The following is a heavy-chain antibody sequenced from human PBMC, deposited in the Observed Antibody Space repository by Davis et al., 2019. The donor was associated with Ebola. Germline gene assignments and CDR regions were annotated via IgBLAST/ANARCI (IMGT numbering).Heavy chain of an antibody. D-gene: IGHD3-10*01. J-gene: IGHJ4*02. Sequence: GESLKISCAASGFTFSSYAMHWVRQAPGKGLEWVASISGSGGSTYYGDSVKGRFTFSRDNSKNTLYLQMNSLRAEDTAVYYCAKGFVRGTIDYWGQGTLVTVSS. CDR1: GFTFSSYA. CDR2: ISGSGGST. CDR3: AKGFVRGTIDY. V-gene: IGHV3-23*01.